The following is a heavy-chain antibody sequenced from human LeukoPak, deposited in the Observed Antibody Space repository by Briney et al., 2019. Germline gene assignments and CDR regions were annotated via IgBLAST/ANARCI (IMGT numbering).Heavy chain of an antibody. D-gene: IGHD2/OR15-2a*01. CDR3: ARDPDTGGNSFDRHPIHFDP. V-gene: IGHV1-69*01. J-gene: IGHJ5*02. Sequence: SVKVSCKASGGAFSSYAISWVRQAPGQGLEWMGGIIPIFGTANYAQKFQGRVTITADESTSTAYMELSSLRSEDTAVYYCARDPDTGGNSFDRHPIHFDPWGQGTLVTVSS. CDR1: GGAFSSYA. CDR2: IIPIFGTA.